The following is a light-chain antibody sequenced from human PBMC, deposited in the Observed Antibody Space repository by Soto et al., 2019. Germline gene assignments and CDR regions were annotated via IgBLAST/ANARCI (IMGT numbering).Light chain of an antibody. Sequence: DIQMTQSPSTLSASVGDRVTITCRASQSISSWLAWYQQKPGKAPKLLIYKASSLESGVPSRFSGSGSGTEFTLSISSLQPDDYATYYCQQYNSYPLTFGGGTKVEIK. V-gene: IGKV1-5*03. CDR1: QSISSW. CDR3: QQYNSYPLT. J-gene: IGKJ4*01. CDR2: KAS.